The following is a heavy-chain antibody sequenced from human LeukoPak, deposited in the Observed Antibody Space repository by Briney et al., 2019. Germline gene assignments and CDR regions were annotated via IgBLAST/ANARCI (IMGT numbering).Heavy chain of an antibody. V-gene: IGHV4-39*07. D-gene: IGHD4-17*01. CDR2: IYYSGST. CDR1: GGSISSSSYY. Sequence: SETLSLTCTVSGGSISSSSYYWGWIRQPPGKGLEWIGSIYYSGSTCYNPSLKSRVTISVDTSKNQFSLKLSSVTAADTAVYYCARETLYGDYAGPFDPWSQGTLVTVSS. J-gene: IGHJ5*02. CDR3: ARETLYGDYAGPFDP.